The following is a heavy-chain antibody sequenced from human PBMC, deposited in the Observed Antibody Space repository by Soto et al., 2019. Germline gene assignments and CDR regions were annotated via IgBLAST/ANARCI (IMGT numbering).Heavy chain of an antibody. CDR2: ISYDGSNK. J-gene: IGHJ4*02. D-gene: IGHD1-26*01. Sequence: GGSLRLSCAASGFTFSSYAMHWVRQAPGKGLEWVAVISYDGSNKYYADSVKGRLTISRDNSKNTLYLQMNGLRAEDTAVYYCAREQWELQGELDYWGQGTLVTVSS. CDR1: GFTFSSYA. CDR3: AREQWELQGELDY. V-gene: IGHV3-30-3*01.